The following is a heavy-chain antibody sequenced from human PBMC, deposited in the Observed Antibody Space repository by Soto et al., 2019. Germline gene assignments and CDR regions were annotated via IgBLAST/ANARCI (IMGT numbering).Heavy chain of an antibody. D-gene: IGHD3-10*01. V-gene: IGHV3-48*01. CDR3: ARGGTYGSGSYEVGY. Sequence: EVQLVESGGGLVQPGGSLRLSCAASGFTFSSYSMNWVRQAPGKGLEWVSYISSSSSTIFYADSVKGRFTISRDNAENSLYLQLNSLRAEATAVYYCARGGTYGSGSYEVGYWGQGTLVTVSP. CDR1: GFTFSSYS. CDR2: ISSSSSTI. J-gene: IGHJ4*02.